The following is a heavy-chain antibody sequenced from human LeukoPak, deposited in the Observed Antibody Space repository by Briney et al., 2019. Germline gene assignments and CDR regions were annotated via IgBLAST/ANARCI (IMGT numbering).Heavy chain of an antibody. CDR2: INPGDSTT. D-gene: IGHD1/OR15-1a*01. CDR1: GYSFTSYW. J-gene: IGHJ5*02. CDR3: ARNAQQSNWFDP. V-gene: IGHV5-51*01. Sequence: GESLKISCKGSGYSFTSYWIGWVRQIPGKGLEWMGIINPGDSTTKYSPSFQGQVTISADKSISTAYLQWSSLKASDTAIYYCARNAQQSNWFDPWGQGTLVTVSP.